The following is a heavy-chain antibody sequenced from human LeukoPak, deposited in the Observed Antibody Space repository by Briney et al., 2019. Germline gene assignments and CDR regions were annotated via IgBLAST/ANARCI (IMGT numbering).Heavy chain of an antibody. J-gene: IGHJ4*02. Sequence: GGSLRLSCTASGFTLSSYSMTWVRQAPGKGLERVSSISSGGSYIYYADSVKGRFTTSRDNARNSLYLQMNSLRAEDTAVYYCARDPTVAEAWWGQGTQVTVSS. V-gene: IGHV3-21*01. D-gene: IGHD6-13*01. CDR1: GFTLSSYS. CDR2: ISSGGSYI. CDR3: ARDPTVAEAW.